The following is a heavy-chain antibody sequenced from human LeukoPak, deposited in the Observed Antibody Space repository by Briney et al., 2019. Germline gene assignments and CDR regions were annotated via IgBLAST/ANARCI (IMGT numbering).Heavy chain of an antibody. D-gene: IGHD3-10*01. Sequence: PSETLSLTCAVSGGSISSSNWWSWVRQPPGQELEWIGEIYHSGSTNYNPSLKSRVTISVDKSKNQFSLRLSSVTAADTAVYYCARVRYGSSNYFDYWGQGTLVTVSS. J-gene: IGHJ4*02. CDR1: GGSISSSNW. CDR2: IYHSGST. V-gene: IGHV4-4*02. CDR3: ARVRYGSSNYFDY.